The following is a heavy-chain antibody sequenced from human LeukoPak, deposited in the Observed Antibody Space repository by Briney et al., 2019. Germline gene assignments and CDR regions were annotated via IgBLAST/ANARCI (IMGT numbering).Heavy chain of an antibody. CDR2: IYTSVST. CDR3: ARRAGPYCSGGSCFDY. Sequence: SETLSLTCTVSGGSISSGSYYWSWIRQPAGKGLEWIGRIYTSVSTNYNPSLKSRVTISVDTSKNQFSLKLSSVTAADTAVYYCARRAGPYCSGGSCFDYWGQGTLVTVSS. V-gene: IGHV4-61*02. CDR1: GGSISSGSYY. D-gene: IGHD2-15*01. J-gene: IGHJ4*02.